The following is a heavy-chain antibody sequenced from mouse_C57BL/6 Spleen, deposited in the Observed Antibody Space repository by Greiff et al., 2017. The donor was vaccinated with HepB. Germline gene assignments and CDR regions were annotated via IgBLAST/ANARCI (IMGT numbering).Heavy chain of an antibody. CDR3: ARRAMVRDYAMDY. J-gene: IGHJ4*01. D-gene: IGHD2-1*01. CDR2: IDPEDGET. V-gene: IGHV14-2*01. CDR1: GFNINDYY. Sequence: EVKLMESGAELVKPGASVKLSCTASGFNINDYYMHWVKQRTEQGLEWIGRIDPEDGETKYAPKFQGKANITADTSANTAYLQLSSLTTEDTAVYYCARRAMVRDYAMDYWGQGTSVTVSS.